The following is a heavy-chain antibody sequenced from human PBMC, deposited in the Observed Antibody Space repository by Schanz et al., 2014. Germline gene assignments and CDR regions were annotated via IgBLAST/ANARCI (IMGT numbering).Heavy chain of an antibody. CDR1: GFTFSTYA. Sequence: EVQLLDSGGGLVQPGGSLRLSCAASGFTFSTYAMSWVRQAPGKGLEWVSAISGSGGSTYYADSVKGRFTISRDNAKNSLYLQLNSLRDEDTAVYYCAKARRKSNCSGGRCFHYSYYGMDVWGQGTTVTVSS. J-gene: IGHJ6*02. CDR2: ISGSGGST. D-gene: IGHD2-15*01. CDR3: AKARRKSNCSGGRCFHYSYYGMDV. V-gene: IGHV3-23*01.